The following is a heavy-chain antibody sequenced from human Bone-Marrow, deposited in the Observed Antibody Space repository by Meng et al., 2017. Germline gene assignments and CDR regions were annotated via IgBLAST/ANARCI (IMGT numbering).Heavy chain of an antibody. CDR3: ARGPSPPKGSSWYLRYFQH. D-gene: IGHD6-13*01. Sequence: ASVKVSCKASGYTFTSYAMHWVRQAPGQRLEWMGWINAGNGNTKYSQKFQGRVTITRDISASTAYMELSSLRSEDTAVYYCARGPSPPKGSSWYLRYFQHRGQGTLVTVSS. CDR2: INAGNGNT. J-gene: IGHJ1*01. V-gene: IGHV1-3*01. CDR1: GYTFTSYA.